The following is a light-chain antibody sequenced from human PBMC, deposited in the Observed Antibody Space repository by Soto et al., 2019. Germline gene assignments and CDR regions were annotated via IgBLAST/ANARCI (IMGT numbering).Light chain of an antibody. CDR2: DVS. J-gene: IGLJ1*01. Sequence: QCALTQPRSVSGSPGQSVTISCTGASSDVGGYNYVSWYQQHPGKAPKLMIYDVSKRPSGVPDRFSGSKSGNTASLTISGLQTEDEADYYCRSYAGRYTYVFGTGTKVTVL. CDR1: SSDVGGYNY. V-gene: IGLV2-11*01. CDR3: RSYAGRYTYV.